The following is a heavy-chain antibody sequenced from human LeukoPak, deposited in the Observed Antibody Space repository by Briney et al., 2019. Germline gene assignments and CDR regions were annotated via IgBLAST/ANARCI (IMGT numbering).Heavy chain of an antibody. J-gene: IGHJ4*02. CDR1: GSTFSNYN. D-gene: IGHD3-16*01. V-gene: IGHV3-21*01. CDR2: ISSSSSYI. CDR3: ARSPRGGEFDY. Sequence: GGSLRLSCAASGSTFSNYNMNWVRQAPGKGLEWVSSISSSSSYIYYTDSLKGRFTISRDNAKNSLYLQMNSLRAEDTAVYYCARSPRGGEFDYWGQGTLVTVSS.